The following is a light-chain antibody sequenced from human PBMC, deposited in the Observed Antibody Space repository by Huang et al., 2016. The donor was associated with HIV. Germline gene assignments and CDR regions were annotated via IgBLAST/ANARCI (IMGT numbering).Light chain of an antibody. CDR2: AAS. J-gene: IGKJ2*01. CDR1: QSITTF. V-gene: IGKV1-39*01. Sequence: DIQMTQSPSSLSASVGDRVTIPCRASQSITTFLHWYQQKPGKAPNLLIYAASSLQSGVPSRFSGSGSGTDFTLTISSLQSEDFATYYCQQTYNTPDTFGRGTKLEIK. CDR3: QQTYNTPDT.